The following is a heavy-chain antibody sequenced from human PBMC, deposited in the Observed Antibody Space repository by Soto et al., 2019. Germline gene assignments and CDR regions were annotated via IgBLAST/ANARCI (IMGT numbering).Heavy chain of an antibody. CDR3: AKVYFGESAGFDI. CDR1: GFTFSNFA. Sequence: VHLLESGGGLVQPGGSLRLSCAASGFTFSNFAMSWVRQAPGRGLEWVSEISASGRSPSYADSVKGSLTISKDESKNALYLQMHSLRADDRALYYCAKVYFGESAGFDIWGQWTMVTVSS. J-gene: IGHJ3*02. CDR2: ISASGRSP. V-gene: IGHV3-23*01. D-gene: IGHD3-16*01.